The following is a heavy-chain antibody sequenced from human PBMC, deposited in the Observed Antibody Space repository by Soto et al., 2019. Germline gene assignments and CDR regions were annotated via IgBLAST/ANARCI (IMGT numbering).Heavy chain of an antibody. J-gene: IGHJ6*02. D-gene: IGHD3-10*01. CDR3: ARPTYYYGSGSSEYYYYYGLDV. CDR1: GFTFSSYA. Sequence: GGSLRLSCAASGFTFSSYAMHWVRQAPGKGLEWVSYITSDERTIHYADSVKGRFTISRDNAKNSLYLQMNSLRAEDTAVYYCARPTYYYGSGSSEYYYYYGLDVWGQGTTVTVSS. V-gene: IGHV3-48*01. CDR2: ITSDERTI.